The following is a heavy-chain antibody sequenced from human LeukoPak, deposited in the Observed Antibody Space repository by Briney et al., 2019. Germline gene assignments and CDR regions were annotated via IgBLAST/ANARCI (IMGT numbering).Heavy chain of an antibody. D-gene: IGHD1-14*01. CDR2: ISSSGSTI. V-gene: IGHV3-11*01. J-gene: IGHJ3*02. CDR3: ARAVAVVYRGAFDI. Sequence: GGSLRLSCAASGFTFSDYYMSWIRQAPGKGLEWVSYISSSGSTIYYADSVKGRFTISRDNAKNSLYLQMNSLRAEDTAVYYCARAVAVVYRGAFDIWGQGTMVTVSS. CDR1: GFTFSDYY.